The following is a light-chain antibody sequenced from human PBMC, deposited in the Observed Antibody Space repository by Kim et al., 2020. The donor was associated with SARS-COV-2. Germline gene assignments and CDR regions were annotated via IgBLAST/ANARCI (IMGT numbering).Light chain of an antibody. Sequence: PGARVTLSSRASESGGSIHLAWYQQKPSQAHGLIIHGGASRATGTRDRFSGSGSGTDFTLTISRLEPEDFAVYYCQQYGGTPPVTFGQWARLEMK. CDR3: QQYGGTPPVT. CDR1: ESGGSIH. V-gene: IGKV3-20*01. CDR2: GGA. J-gene: IGKJ5*01.